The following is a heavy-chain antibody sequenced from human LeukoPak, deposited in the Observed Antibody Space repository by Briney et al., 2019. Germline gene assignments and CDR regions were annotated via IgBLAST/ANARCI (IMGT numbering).Heavy chain of an antibody. D-gene: IGHD6-19*01. CDR3: AKDVEWRGSSGLYYFDY. CDR1: GFTFSSYA. CDR2: ISYDGSNK. Sequence: GGSLRLSCAASGFTFSSYAMHWVRQAPGKGLEWVAVISYDGSNKYYADSVKGRFTISRDNSKNTLYLQMNSLRAEDTAVYYCAKDVEWRGSSGLYYFDYWGQGTLVTVSS. V-gene: IGHV3-30*04. J-gene: IGHJ4*02.